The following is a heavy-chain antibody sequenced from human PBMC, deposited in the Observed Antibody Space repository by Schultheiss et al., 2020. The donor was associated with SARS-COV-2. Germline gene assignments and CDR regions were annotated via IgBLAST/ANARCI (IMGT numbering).Heavy chain of an antibody. V-gene: IGHV1-18*01. CDR2: ISAYNGNT. Sequence: ASVKVSCKASGYTFTSYGISWVRQAPGQGLEWMGWISAYNGNTNYAQKLQGRVTMTTDTSTSTAYMELRSLRSDDTAVYYCATAPVGDGKSRGAFDIWGQGTMVTVSS. D-gene: IGHD2-15*01. CDR1: GYTFTSYG. CDR3: ATAPVGDGKSRGAFDI. J-gene: IGHJ3*02.